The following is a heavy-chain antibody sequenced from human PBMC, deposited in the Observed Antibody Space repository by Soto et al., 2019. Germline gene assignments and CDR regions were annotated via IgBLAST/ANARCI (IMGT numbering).Heavy chain of an antibody. Sequence: GGSLRLSCAASGFTFSSYGMHWVRQAPGKGLEWVAVISYDGSNKYYADSVKGRFTISRDNSKNTLYLQMNSLRAEDTAVYYCAKDLARTEYYFDYWGQGTLVTVSS. J-gene: IGHJ4*02. D-gene: IGHD3-10*01. V-gene: IGHV3-30*18. CDR1: GFTFSSYG. CDR2: ISYDGSNK. CDR3: AKDLARTEYYFDY.